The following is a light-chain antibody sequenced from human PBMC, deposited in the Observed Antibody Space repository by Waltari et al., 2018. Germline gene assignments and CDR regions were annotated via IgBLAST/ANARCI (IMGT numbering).Light chain of an antibody. Sequence: DIVMTQSPDSLAVSLGETATITCKSSQSVLFSVNKITHITWYQQKPGQPPKVLIHRASARASGVPDRFSGSGSGTDFTLTISSLQAEDVAVYYCQQYYSVPLTFGGGTKVEIK. J-gene: IGKJ4*01. V-gene: IGKV4-1*01. CDR2: RAS. CDR1: QSVLFSVNKITH. CDR3: QQYYSVPLT.